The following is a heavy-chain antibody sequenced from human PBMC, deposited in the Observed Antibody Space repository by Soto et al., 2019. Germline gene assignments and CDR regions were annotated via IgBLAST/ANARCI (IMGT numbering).Heavy chain of an antibody. D-gene: IGHD2-15*01. V-gene: IGHV4-34*01. Sequence: PSETLSLTCAVYGGSFSGYYWSWIRQPPGKGLEWIGEINHSGSTNYNPSLKSRVTISVDTSKNQFSLKLSSVTAADTAVYYCARGPELASDKSGGSCPFDYWGQGTLVTVSS. CDR1: GGSFSGYY. CDR3: ARGPELASDKSGGSCPFDY. CDR2: INHSGST. J-gene: IGHJ4*02.